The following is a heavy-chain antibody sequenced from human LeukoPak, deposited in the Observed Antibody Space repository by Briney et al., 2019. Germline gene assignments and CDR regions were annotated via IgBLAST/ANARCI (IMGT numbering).Heavy chain of an antibody. CDR3: ARGGGGDMNGYDPFDY. V-gene: IGHV1-8*02. J-gene: IGHJ4*02. CDR2: MNPNSGNT. Sequence: ASVKVSCKASGYTFTGYYIHWVRQAPGQGLEWMGWMNPNSGNTGYAQKFQGRVTMTRNTSISTAYMELSSLRSEDTAVYYCARGGGGDMNGYDPFDYWGQGTLVTVSS. D-gene: IGHD5-12*01. CDR1: GYTFTGYY.